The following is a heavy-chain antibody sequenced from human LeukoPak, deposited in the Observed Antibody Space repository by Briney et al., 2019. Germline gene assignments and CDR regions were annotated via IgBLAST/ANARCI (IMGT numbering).Heavy chain of an antibody. CDR3: ARTDYGGNSYYFDY. D-gene: IGHD4-23*01. V-gene: IGHV1-69*05. J-gene: IGHJ4*02. CDR1: GGTFSSYA. CDR2: IIPIFGTA. Sequence: PSVKVSCKASGGTFSSYAISWVRQAPGQGLEWMGGIIPIFGTANYAQKFQGRVTMTRDTSTSTVYMELSSLRSEDTAVYFCARTDYGGNSYYFDYWGQGTLVTVSS.